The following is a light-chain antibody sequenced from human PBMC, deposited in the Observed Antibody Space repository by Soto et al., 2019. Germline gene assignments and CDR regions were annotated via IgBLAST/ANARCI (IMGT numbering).Light chain of an antibody. J-gene: IGKJ1*01. V-gene: IGKV3-20*01. CDR3: QQYGSSPRT. Sequence: EIVLTQSPGTLSLSPGEKATLLCRASQSVSSSYLAWYQQKPGQAPRLLIYGASSRAAGIPDRFSGSGSGTDFTLTISRLEPEDFAVYYCQQYGSSPRTFGQGTKVDIK. CDR2: GAS. CDR1: QSVSSSY.